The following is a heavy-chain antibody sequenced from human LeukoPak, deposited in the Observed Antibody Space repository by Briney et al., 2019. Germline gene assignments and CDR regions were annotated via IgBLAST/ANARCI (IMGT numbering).Heavy chain of an antibody. J-gene: IGHJ4*02. CDR3: ARRSYGYSVSRY. CDR1: GGSFSDYY. V-gene: IGHV4-34*01. CDR2: INHSGST. D-gene: IGHD5-18*01. Sequence: SETLSLTCAVYGGSFSDYYWSWIRQPPGEGLEWIGEINHSGSTNYNPSLKSRVTISVDTSKNQFSLKLSSVTATDTAVYYCARRSYGYSVSRYWGQGTLVTVSS.